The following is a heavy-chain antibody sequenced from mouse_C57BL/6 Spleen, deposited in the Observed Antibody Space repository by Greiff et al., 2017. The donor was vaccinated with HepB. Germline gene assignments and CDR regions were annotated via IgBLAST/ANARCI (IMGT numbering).Heavy chain of an antibody. V-gene: IGHV2-2*01. CDR3: AREMGLRREGAMDY. D-gene: IGHD2-4*01. Sequence: QVQLKESGPGLVQPSQSLSITCTVSGFSLTSYGVHWVRQSPGKGLEWLGVIWSGGSTDYNAAFISRLSISKDNSKSQVFFKMNSLQADDTAIYYCAREMGLRREGAMDYWGQGTSVTVSS. CDR1: GFSLTSYG. CDR2: IWSGGST. J-gene: IGHJ4*01.